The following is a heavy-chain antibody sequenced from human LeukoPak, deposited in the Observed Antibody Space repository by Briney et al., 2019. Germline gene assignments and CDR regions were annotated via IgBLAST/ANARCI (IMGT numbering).Heavy chain of an antibody. CDR1: GYTFTGHY. Sequence: GASVKVSCKASGYTFTGHYMHWVRQAPGQGLEWMGRINPNSGGTNYAQKFQGRVTMTRDTSISTAYMELSRLRSDDTAVYYCARVGVRESSSWYYDAFDIWGQGTMVTVSS. CDR3: ARVGVRESSSWYYDAFDI. J-gene: IGHJ3*02. CDR2: INPNSGGT. V-gene: IGHV1-2*06. D-gene: IGHD6-13*01.